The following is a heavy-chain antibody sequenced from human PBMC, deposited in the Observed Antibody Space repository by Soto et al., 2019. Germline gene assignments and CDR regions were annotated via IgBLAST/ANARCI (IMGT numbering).Heavy chain of an antibody. D-gene: IGHD4-17*01. V-gene: IGHV3-23*01. CDR1: GFTFSSYA. J-gene: IGHJ4*02. Sequence: EVQLLESGGGLVQPGGSLRLSCAASGFTFSSYAMCWVRQAPGKGLEWVSSISVSGDRTFYADSVKGRFTISRDNNRNTLSLQMFNLRAEDTARYYCAKRATTVPTPGNYFDCWGQGTLVTVSS. CDR2: ISVSGDRT. CDR3: AKRATTVPTPGNYFDC.